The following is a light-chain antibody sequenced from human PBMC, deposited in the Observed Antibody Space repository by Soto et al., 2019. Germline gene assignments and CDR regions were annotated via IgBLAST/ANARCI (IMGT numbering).Light chain of an antibody. V-gene: IGLV2-8*01. CDR2: EVT. CDR1: SSDVGQYKF. Sequence: QSALTQPPSASGSPGQSVTISCTGTSSDVGQYKFVSWYQQHPGKAPQLLIYEVTERPSGVPDRFSGSKSGNTASLTVSGLQAEDEADYYCRSYAGNNLLLFGGGTKLTVL. CDR3: RSYAGNNLLL. J-gene: IGLJ3*02.